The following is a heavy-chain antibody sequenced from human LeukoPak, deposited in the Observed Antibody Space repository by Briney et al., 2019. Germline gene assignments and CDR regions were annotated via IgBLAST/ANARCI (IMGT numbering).Heavy chain of an antibody. CDR1: GGSINNYY. D-gene: IGHD4-11*01. CDR2: IYYSGST. V-gene: IGHV4-59*12. Sequence: SETLSLTCTISGGSINNYYWSWIRQPPGKGLEWIGYIYYSGSTNYNPSLKSRVTMSVDTSKNQFSLKLSSVTAADTAVYYCARGWGPTVTTVWGQGTLVTVSS. J-gene: IGHJ4*02. CDR3: ARGWGPTVTTV.